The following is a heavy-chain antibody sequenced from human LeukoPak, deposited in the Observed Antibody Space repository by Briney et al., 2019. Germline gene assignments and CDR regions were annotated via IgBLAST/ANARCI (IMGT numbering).Heavy chain of an antibody. V-gene: IGHV3-7*01. CDR1: GFLFSRYW. Sequence: GGSLRLSCAASGFLFSRYWMSWVRQAPGKGLEWVANIKEDGSEKYYVESMKGRFAISRDNVKNSLYLQINSLRAEDTAVYYCARDSFETDIDYWGQGTLVTVSS. CDR3: ARDSFETDIDY. CDR2: IKEDGSEK. J-gene: IGHJ4*02. D-gene: IGHD1-14*01.